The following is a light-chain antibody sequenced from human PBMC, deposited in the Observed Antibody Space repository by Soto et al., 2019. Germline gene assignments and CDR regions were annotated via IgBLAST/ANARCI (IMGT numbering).Light chain of an antibody. CDR1: SGHSSYA. J-gene: IGLJ2*01. CDR3: QTWGTGSVV. CDR2: LNSDVSH. V-gene: IGLV4-69*01. Sequence: QLVLTQSPSASASLGASVKLTCTLSSGHSSYAIAWHQQQPEKGPRYLMKLNSDVSHIKGDGIPDRFSGSSSGAERYLTTSSLQSEAEADYYCQTWGTGSVVFGGGTKLTVL.